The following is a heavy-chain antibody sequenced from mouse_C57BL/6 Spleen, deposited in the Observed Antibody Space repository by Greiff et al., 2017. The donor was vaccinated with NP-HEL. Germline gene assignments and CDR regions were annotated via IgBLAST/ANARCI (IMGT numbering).Heavy chain of an antibody. J-gene: IGHJ4*01. CDR2: IYPGDGDT. CDR1: GYAFSSSW. V-gene: IGHV1-82*01. Sequence: LVESGPELVKPGASVKISCKASGYAFSSSWMNWVKQRPGKGLEWIGRIYPGDGDTNYNGKFKGKATLTADKSSSTAYMQLSSLTSEDSAVYFCARSSNYAMDYWGQGTSVTVSS. CDR3: ARSSNYAMDY.